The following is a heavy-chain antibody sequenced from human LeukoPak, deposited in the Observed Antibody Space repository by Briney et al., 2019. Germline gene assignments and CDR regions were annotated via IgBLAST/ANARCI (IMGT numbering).Heavy chain of an antibody. CDR3: ARHTGIVGATTWFDP. CDR1: GGSISSSSYY. V-gene: IGHV4-39*01. D-gene: IGHD1-26*01. Sequence: SETLSLTCTVSGGSISSSSYYWGWIRQPPGKGLEWIGSIYYSGSTYYNPSLKGRVTISVDTSKNQFSLKLSSVTAADTAVYYCARHTGIVGATTWFDPWGQGTLVTVSS. CDR2: IYYSGST. J-gene: IGHJ5*02.